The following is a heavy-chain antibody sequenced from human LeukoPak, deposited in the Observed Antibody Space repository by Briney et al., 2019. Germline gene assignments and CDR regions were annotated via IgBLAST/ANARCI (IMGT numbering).Heavy chain of an antibody. CDR2: ISYDGSNK. Sequence: GGSLRLSCAASGFTFSSYAMSWVRQAPGKGLEWVAVISYDGSNKYYADSVKGRFTISRDNSKNTLYLQMNSLRAEDTAVYYCAKDVGGIVVVPAAIHYWGQGTLVTVSS. CDR3: AKDVGGIVVVPAAIHY. D-gene: IGHD2-2*01. V-gene: IGHV3-30*18. J-gene: IGHJ4*02. CDR1: GFTFSSYA.